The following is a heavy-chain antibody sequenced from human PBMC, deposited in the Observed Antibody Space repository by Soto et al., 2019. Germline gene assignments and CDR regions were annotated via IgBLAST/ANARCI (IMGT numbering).Heavy chain of an antibody. J-gene: IGHJ4*02. D-gene: IGHD3-9*01. CDR2: ISSSGSTI. Sequence: GGSLRLSCAASGFTFSDYYMSWIRQAPGKGLEWVSYISSSGSTIYYADSVKGRFTISTDNAKNSLYLQMNSLRAEDTAVYYCARDLLLYYDILTGFGGVLDYWGQGTLVTVSS. CDR1: GFTFSDYY. CDR3: ARDLLLYYDILTGFGGVLDY. V-gene: IGHV3-11*01.